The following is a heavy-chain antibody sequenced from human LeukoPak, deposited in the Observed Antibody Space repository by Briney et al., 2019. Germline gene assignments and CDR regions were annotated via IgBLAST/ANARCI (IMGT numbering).Heavy chain of an antibody. Sequence: ASVKVSCKTSGYTFADYFIHWVRQAPGQGLEWMGRINASSGGTEYQQKFQGRVTMTRDTSISTAYVEVNWLISDDTAIYYCARDVSSTPNWKFDYWGQGTLVTVSS. CDR2: INASSGGT. CDR3: ARDVSSTPNWKFDY. J-gene: IGHJ4*02. V-gene: IGHV1-2*06. D-gene: IGHD1-20*01. CDR1: GYTFADYF.